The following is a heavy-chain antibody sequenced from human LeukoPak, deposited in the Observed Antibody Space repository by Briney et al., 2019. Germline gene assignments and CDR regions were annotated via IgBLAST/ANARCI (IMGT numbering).Heavy chain of an antibody. V-gene: IGHV1-2*02. D-gene: IGHD5-18*01. J-gene: IGHJ4*02. CDR3: ARIRGYSYGYLDY. CDR2: INPNSGGT. CDR1: GYTFTGYY. Sequence: ASVKVSCKASGYTFTGYYMHWVRQALGQGLEWMGWINPNSGGTNYAQKFQGRVTMTRDTSISTAYMELSRLRSDDTAVYYCARIRGYSYGYLDYWGQGTLVTVSS.